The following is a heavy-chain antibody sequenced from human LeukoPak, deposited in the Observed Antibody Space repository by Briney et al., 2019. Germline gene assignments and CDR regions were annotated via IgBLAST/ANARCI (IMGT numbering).Heavy chain of an antibody. J-gene: IGHJ6*03. V-gene: IGHV3-74*01. CDR2: INSDGSST. D-gene: IGHD1-26*01. CDR1: GFTFSNYW. CDR3: ARVSSGSYFGYYYYYMDV. Sequence: GGSLRLSCAASGFTFSNYWMHWVRQAPGKGLVWVSRINSDGSSTSYADSVKGRFTISRDNAKNTLYLQMNSLRAEETAVYYCARVSSGSYFGYYYYYMDVWGKGTTVTVSS.